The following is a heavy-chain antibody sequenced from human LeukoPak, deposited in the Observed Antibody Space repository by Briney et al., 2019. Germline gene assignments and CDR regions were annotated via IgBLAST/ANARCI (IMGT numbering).Heavy chain of an antibody. CDR2: ISAYNGNT. CDR3: ARDPGVACSSTSCSDYFDY. CDR1: GYTFTSYG. V-gene: IGHV1-18*01. D-gene: IGHD2-2*01. Sequence: ASVKVSCKASGYTFTSYGISWVRQAPGQGLEWMGWISAYNGNTNYAKRLQGRDTMTTDQSTSTAYMELRSLRSDVTAVYYCARDPGVACSSTSCSDYFDYWGQGTLVTVSS. J-gene: IGHJ4*02.